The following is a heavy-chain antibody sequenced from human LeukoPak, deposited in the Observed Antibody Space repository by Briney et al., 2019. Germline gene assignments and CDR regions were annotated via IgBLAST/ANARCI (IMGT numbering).Heavy chain of an antibody. CDR3: ARHPSGRMWLQQGGWFDP. CDR2: IYRSGST. Sequence: SETLSLTCTVSGFSVSSVYYWGWIRQPPGKGLEWIGSIYRSGSTYYNPSLKSRVTISVDTSKNQFSLKLTSVTAADTAVYYCARHPSGRMWLQQGGWFDPWGQGTLVTVSS. D-gene: IGHD5-24*01. CDR1: GFSVSSVYY. V-gene: IGHV4-38-2*02. J-gene: IGHJ5*02.